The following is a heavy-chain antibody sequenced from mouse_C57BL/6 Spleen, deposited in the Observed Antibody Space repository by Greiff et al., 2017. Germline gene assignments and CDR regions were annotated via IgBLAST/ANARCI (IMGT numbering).Heavy chain of an antibody. V-gene: IGHV5-4*01. CDR3: AREGTTALRYFDV. CDR2: ISDGGSYT. CDR1: GFTFSSYA. Sequence: EVQLVESGGGLVKPGGSLKLSCAASGFTFSSYAMSWVRQTPEKRLEWVATISDGGSYTYYPDNVKGRFTISRDNAKNNLYLQMSHLKSEDTAMYYCAREGTTALRYFDVWGTGTTVTVSS. D-gene: IGHD1-2*01. J-gene: IGHJ1*03.